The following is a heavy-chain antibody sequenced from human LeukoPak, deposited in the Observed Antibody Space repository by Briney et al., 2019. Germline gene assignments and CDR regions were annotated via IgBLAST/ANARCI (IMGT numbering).Heavy chain of an antibody. CDR3: ARTTSFMFYY. D-gene: IGHD1-1*01. V-gene: IGHV3-7*03. J-gene: IGHJ4*02. Sequence: GGSLRLSRAVSGFTFGNYWMSWVRQTPGRGPEWVANIKRDGSERYYVDSVKGRFTISRDNAKSSLFLEMSSLRVEDTAVYYCARTTSFMFYYWGQGTLVTVSS. CDR2: IKRDGSER. CDR1: GFTFGNYW.